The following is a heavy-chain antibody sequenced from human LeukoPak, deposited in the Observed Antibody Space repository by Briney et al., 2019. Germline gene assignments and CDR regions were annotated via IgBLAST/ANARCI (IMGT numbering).Heavy chain of an antibody. CDR1: GGSISSGGYS. CDR2: IYHSGST. J-gene: IGHJ6*02. CDR3: ARGVPHYYYGMDV. V-gene: IGHV4-30-2*01. Sequence: PSETLSLTCAVSGGSISSGGYSWSWIRQPPGKGLEWIGYIYHSGSTYYNPSLKSRVTISVDTSKNQFSLKLSSVTAADTAVYYCARGVPHYYYGMDVWGQGTTVTVSS.